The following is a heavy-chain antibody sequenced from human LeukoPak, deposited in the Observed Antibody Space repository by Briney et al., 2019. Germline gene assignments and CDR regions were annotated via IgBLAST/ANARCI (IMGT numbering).Heavy chain of an antibody. CDR3: AKDSYVSGRPLHTFDV. CDR2: ISGDGAST. D-gene: IGHD3-10*01. CDR1: GFTFAIHA. J-gene: IGHJ3*01. V-gene: IGHV3-23*01. Sequence: GGSLRLSCAASGFTFAIHAMTWVRQAPGKGLEWVSGISGDGASTHYAESVKGQFTISRDNSQNTLFLQMNSLRVEDTAIYYCAKDSYVSGRPLHTFDVWGQGTIVTVSS.